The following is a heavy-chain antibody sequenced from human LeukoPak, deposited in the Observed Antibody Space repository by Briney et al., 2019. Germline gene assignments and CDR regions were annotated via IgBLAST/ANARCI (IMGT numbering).Heavy chain of an antibody. J-gene: IGHJ3*02. V-gene: IGHV3-73*01. CDR2: IRSEADSYAT. CDR1: GFTFSASA. CDR3: SRLRRAVRGFDGFDI. Sequence: GGSLRLSCAASGFTFSASAMHWVRQASGKGLEWVGRIRSEADSYATAYTASVKGRFTVSRDDSKNTAYLQMNNLKTEDTAVYYCSRLRRAVRGFDGFDIWGQGTMVTVSS.